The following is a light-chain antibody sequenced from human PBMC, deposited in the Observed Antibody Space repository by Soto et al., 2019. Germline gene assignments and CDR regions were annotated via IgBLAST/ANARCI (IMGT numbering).Light chain of an antibody. J-gene: IGLJ3*02. CDR1: KIGIKR. CDR2: DDS. V-gene: IGLV3-21*02. CDR3: QVWDSSTDHRV. Sequence: SYELTQPPSVSVAPGQTTRITCGGNKIGIKRVHWYQQRPGQAPVLVVYDDSDRPSGIPERFSGSNSGNTATLTISRAEAGDEADYYCQVWDSSTDHRVFGGGTKVTVL.